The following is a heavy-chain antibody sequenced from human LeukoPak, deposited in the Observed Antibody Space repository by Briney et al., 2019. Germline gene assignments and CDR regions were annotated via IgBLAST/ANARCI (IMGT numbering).Heavy chain of an antibody. D-gene: IGHD2-15*01. Sequence: GASVKVSCKASGYTFTSYGISWVRQAPGQGLEWMGWISAYNGNTNYAQKLQGRVTMTTDTSTSTAYMELRSLRSDDTAVYYCARTLSPSIVVVVAVPIDPWGQGTLVTVSS. CDR1: GYTFTSYG. J-gene: IGHJ5*02. V-gene: IGHV1-18*01. CDR3: ARTLSPSIVVVVAVPIDP. CDR2: ISAYNGNT.